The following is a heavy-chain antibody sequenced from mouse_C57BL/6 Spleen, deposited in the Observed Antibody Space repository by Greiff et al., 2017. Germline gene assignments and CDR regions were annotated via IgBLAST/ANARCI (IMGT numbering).Heavy chain of an antibody. CDR3: ARELGRYFDY. V-gene: IGHV1-26*01. CDR2: INPNNGGT. Sequence: EVQLQQSGPELVKPGASVKISCKASGYTFTDYYMNWVKQSHGKSLEWIGDINPNNGGTSYNQKFKGKATLTVDKSSSTAYMELRSLTSEDSAVYYCARELGRYFDYWGQGTTLTVSS. CDR1: GYTFTDYY. J-gene: IGHJ2*01. D-gene: IGHD4-1*01.